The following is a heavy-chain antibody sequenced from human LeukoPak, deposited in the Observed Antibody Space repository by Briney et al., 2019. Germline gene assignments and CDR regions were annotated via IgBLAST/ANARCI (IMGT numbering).Heavy chain of an antibody. CDR2: IYYSGST. CDR3: ARPGYCSSTSCRSYWYFDL. J-gene: IGHJ2*01. CDR1: GGSISSSSYY. D-gene: IGHD2-2*03. V-gene: IGHV4-39*01. Sequence: SETLSLTCTVSGGSISSSSYYWGWIRQPPGKGLEWIGSIYYSGSTYYNPPLKSRVTISVDTSKNQFSLKLSSVTAADTAVYYCARPGYCSSTSCRSYWYFDLWGRGTLVTVSS.